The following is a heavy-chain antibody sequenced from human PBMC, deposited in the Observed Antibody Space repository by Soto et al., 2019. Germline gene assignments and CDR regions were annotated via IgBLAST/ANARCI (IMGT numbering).Heavy chain of an antibody. D-gene: IGHD3-22*01. CDR1: GYTFTSYG. CDR2: ISAYNGNT. J-gene: IGHJ4*02. V-gene: IGHV1-18*04. Sequence: GASVKVSCKASGYTFTSYGISWVRQAPGQGLEWMGWISAYNGNTNYAQKLQGRVTMTTDTSTSTAYMELRSLRSDDTAVYYCARLEVEGMYYYDSSGYYPPDWWGQGTLVT. CDR3: ARLEVEGMYYYDSSGYYPPDW.